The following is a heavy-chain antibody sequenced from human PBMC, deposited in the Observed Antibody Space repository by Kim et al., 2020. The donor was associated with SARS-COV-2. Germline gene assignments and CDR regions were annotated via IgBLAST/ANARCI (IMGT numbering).Heavy chain of an antibody. V-gene: IGHV1-2*02. Sequence: ASVKVSCKASGYTFTSYYMHWVRQAPGHGLEWMGWINPTSDGTYYAQSFQGRVTLTRDTSITTDYMELSGLTFDDPAVYYSGGEPGGTCGIDFWGQGTLV. CDR3: GGEPGGTCGIDF. CDR1: GYTFTSYY. D-gene: IGHD3-16*01. J-gene: IGHJ4*02. CDR2: INPTSDGT.